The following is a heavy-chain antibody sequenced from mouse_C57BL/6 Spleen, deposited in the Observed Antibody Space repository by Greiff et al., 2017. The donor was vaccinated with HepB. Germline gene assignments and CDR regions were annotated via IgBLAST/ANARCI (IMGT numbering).Heavy chain of an antibody. D-gene: IGHD2-4*01. CDR1: GYAFSSSW. CDR2: IYPGDGDT. CDR3: ARMGYYDYDRAWFAY. Sequence: VKLVESGPELVKPGASVKISCKASGYAFSSSWMNWVKQRPGKGLEWIGRIYPGDGDTNYNGKFKGKATLTADKSSSTAYMQLSSLTSEDSAVYFCARMGYYDYDRAWFAYWGQGTLVTVSA. J-gene: IGHJ3*01. V-gene: IGHV1-82*01.